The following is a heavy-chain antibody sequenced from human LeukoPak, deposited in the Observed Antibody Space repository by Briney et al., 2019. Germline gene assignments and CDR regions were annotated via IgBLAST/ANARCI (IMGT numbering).Heavy chain of an antibody. J-gene: IGHJ3*02. CDR2: INPSGGST. V-gene: IGHV1-46*01. Sequence: ASVKVSCKASGYTFTSYYMHWVRQAPGQGLEWMGIINPSGGSTSYAQKFQGRVTMTRDTSTSTVYMELSSLRSEDTAVYYCASRHCSSTSCYNRVDEAFDIWGQGTMVTVSS. CDR1: GYTFTSYY. D-gene: IGHD2-2*02. CDR3: ASRHCSSTSCYNRVDEAFDI.